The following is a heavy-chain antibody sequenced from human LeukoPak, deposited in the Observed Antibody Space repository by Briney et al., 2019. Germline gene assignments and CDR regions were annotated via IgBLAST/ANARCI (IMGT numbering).Heavy chain of an antibody. D-gene: IGHD4-23*01. CDR1: GGSISSGDYY. J-gene: IGHJ4*02. CDR2: IYYSGNT. V-gene: IGHV4-30-4*08. CDR3: ARAQTTVVNHPFDY. Sequence: SETLSLTCTVSGGSISSGDYYWSWIRQPPRRGLECIGYIYYSGNTYYNPSLKSRVTISVDTSKNQFSLKLSSVTAADTAVYYCARAQTTVVNHPFDYWGQGTLVTVSS.